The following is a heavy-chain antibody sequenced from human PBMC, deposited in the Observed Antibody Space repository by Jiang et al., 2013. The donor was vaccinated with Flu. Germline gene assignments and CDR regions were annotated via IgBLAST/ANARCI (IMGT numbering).Heavy chain of an antibody. Sequence: GPGLVKPSETLSLTCSVSGGSISSYFWSWFRQPPGKGLEWIGYVYYSGTTNYNPSLKSRVTISVDRSKNKFSLKLTSVSAADTAVYYCARDNXNWPRRFDYWGQGTLVTVSS. CDR3: ARDNXNWPRRFDY. J-gene: IGHJ4*02. CDR1: GGSISSYF. V-gene: IGHV4-59*01. CDR2: VYYSGTT. D-gene: IGHD4-11*01.